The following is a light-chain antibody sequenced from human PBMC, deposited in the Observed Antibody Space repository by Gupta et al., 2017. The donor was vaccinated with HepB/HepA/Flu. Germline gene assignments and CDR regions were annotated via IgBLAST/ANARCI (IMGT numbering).Light chain of an antibody. J-gene: IGKJ4*02. CDR1: QSLQNSSGYHY. CDR2: VVS. CDR3: MQGLQPPRT. V-gene: IGKV2-28*01. Sequence: VMTPSPLSLLATPGEPASISCSSSQSLQNSSGYHYVDWYVQKPGQSPQLLISVVSLRASGVPDRVSGSGSGTDFTLKISRVEAEDVGVYYCMQGLQPPRTFGEGTKVEIK.